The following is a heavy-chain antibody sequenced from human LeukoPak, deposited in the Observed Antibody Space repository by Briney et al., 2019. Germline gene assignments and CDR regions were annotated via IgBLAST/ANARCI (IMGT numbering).Heavy chain of an antibody. CDR2: ISSDSRNI. V-gene: IGHV3-21*01. J-gene: IGHJ4*02. Sequence: GGSLRLSCAASGFTFSDYTMTWVRQAPGKGLEWVASISSDSRNIDYADSVKGRYTISRDNAKNSLFLKTNTLRDDDTGIYYCARDPNVLGITPYYFDFWGQGTLVTVSS. D-gene: IGHD3-10*02. CDR1: GFTFSDYT. CDR3: ARDPNVLGITPYYFDF.